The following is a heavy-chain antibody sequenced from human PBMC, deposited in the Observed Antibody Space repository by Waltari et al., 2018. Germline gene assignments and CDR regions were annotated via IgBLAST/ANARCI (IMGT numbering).Heavy chain of an antibody. V-gene: IGHV3-48*01. J-gene: IGHJ4*02. CDR3: ARLDYSSAAAYGHNDY. CDR2: ISSSRRTI. Sequence: EAQLVESGGGLVQPGGALRRSCSASGITFSSESMNWVRQAPGKGLEWVSYISSSRRTIYYADSVKGRFTISRDNAKNSLYLQMNSLRAEDTAVYYCARLDYSSAAAYGHNDYWGQGTLVTVSS. CDR1: GITFSSES. D-gene: IGHD4-4*01.